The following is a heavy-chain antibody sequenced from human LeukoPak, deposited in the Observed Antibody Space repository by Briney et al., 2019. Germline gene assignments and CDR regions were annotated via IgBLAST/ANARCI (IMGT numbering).Heavy chain of an antibody. V-gene: IGHV1-8*02. CDR3: ARGGKYDFWSGYLYDY. CDR2: MNPNSGNT. J-gene: IGHJ4*02. CDR1: DYTFTSYG. Sequence: ASVKVSCKAPDYTFTSYGINWVRQATGQGLEWMGWMNPNSGNTGYAQKFQGRVTMTRNTSISTAYMELSSLRSEDTAVYYCARGGKYDFWSGYLYDYWGQGTLVTVSS. D-gene: IGHD3-3*01.